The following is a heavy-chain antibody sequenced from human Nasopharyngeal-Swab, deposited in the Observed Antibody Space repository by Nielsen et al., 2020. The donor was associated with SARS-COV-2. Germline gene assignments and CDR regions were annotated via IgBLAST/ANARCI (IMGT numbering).Heavy chain of an antibody. CDR2: ISPKTGAP. J-gene: IGHJ4*02. V-gene: IGHV7-4-1*02. Sequence: ASVKVSCKASGYTFTSNVLNWVRQAPGQGPAYIGWISPKTGAPTYAQAFTGRFVISLDTSVSTTYLQISSLKADDTAVYYCARENQEYANIWIDYWGQGTQVTVSS. CDR3: ARENQEYANIWIDY. D-gene: IGHD1-1*01. CDR1: GYTFTSNV.